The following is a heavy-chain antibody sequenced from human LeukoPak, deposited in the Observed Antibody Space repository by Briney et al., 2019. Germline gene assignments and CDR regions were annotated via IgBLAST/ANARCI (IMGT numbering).Heavy chain of an antibody. CDR3: ARDQQYGSSSRFDY. V-gene: IGHV4-4*07. J-gene: IGHJ4*02. CDR2: IHTSGST. D-gene: IGHD6-6*01. CDR1: GGSISSHH. Sequence: SETLSLTCTVSGGSISSHHWSWIRQPAGKGLELIGRIHTSGSTNYNPSLKSRVTMSTGTSKNQFSLKLTFVTAADTAVYYCARDQQYGSSSRFDYWGQGTLVTVSS.